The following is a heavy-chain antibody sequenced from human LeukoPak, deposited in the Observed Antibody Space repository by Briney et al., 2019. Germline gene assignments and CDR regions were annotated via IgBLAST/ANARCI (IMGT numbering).Heavy chain of an antibody. J-gene: IGHJ3*02. D-gene: IGHD3-10*01. CDR1: GFTFSSYE. V-gene: IGHV3-48*03. CDR3: ANYGSQSYKDAFDI. Sequence: GGSLRLSCAASGFTFSSYEMKWVRQAPGKGLEWVSYISSSGTNIYYADSVKGRFTISRDNAKNSLYLQMNSLRAEDTAVYYCANYGSQSYKDAFDIWGQGTVVTVSS. CDR2: ISSSGTNI.